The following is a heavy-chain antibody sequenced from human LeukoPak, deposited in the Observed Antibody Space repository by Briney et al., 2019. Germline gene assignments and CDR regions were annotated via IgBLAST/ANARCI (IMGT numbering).Heavy chain of an antibody. D-gene: IGHD3-9*01. CDR1: GFTFSNSA. CDR3: ARDPLRYLRVGHYDY. J-gene: IGHJ4*02. Sequence: GGSLRLSCAASGFTFSNSAVNWVRQVPGKGLEWVSSIDYDSSHIYYAASVRGRFTISRDNARNSVYLQMNSLRVEDTAVYYCARDPLRYLRVGHYDYWGQGTLVAVSS. CDR2: IDYDSSHI. V-gene: IGHV3-21*01.